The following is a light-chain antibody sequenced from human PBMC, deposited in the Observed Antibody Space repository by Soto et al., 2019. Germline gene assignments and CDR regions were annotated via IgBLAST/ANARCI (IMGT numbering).Light chain of an antibody. Sequence: DTERTQSPSTLCAAVGCRGTITCRASQSISSWLAWYQQKPGKAPELLIYAASTLQSGVPSRFSGSGSGTDFTLHITCLQSEDFATYYCHQYYSFPRTFGQGPRWIS. V-gene: IGKV1-5*01. CDR1: QSISSW. CDR3: HQYYSFPRT. CDR2: AAS. J-gene: IGKJ1*01.